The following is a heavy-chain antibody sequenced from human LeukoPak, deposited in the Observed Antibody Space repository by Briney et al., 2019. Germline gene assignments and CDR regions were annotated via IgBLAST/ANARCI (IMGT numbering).Heavy chain of an antibody. V-gene: IGHV4-34*01. CDR3: ARGPKYIY. CDR2: INHSGST. J-gene: IGHJ4*02. D-gene: IGHD6-6*01. CDR1: GGSFSGYY. Sequence: SETLSLTCAVYGGSFSGYYWCWIRQPPGKGLEWIGEINHSGSTNYNPSLKSRVTISVDTSKNQFSLKLSSVTAADTAVYYCARGPKYIYWGQGTLVTVSS.